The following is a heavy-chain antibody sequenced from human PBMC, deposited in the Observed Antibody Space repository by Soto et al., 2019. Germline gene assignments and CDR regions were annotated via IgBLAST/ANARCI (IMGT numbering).Heavy chain of an antibody. V-gene: IGHV3-74*01. Sequence: GGSLRLSCAASGFTFSRYWMHWVRQTPGKGLVWVSHIDNTGSVTTYADPVKGRFTISRDNAKNTLYLQMNSLRAEDTAVYYCARDQTVAGPTTFDYCGQGTLVTVSS. CDR1: GFTFSRYW. CDR3: ARDQTVAGPTTFDY. J-gene: IGHJ4*02. D-gene: IGHD6-19*01. CDR2: IDNTGSVT.